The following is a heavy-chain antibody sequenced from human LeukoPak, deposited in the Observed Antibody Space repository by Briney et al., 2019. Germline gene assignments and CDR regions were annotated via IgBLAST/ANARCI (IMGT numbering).Heavy chain of an antibody. CDR3: AKSATTVTSNFDY. Sequence: GGSLRLSCAASGFTFSSHGMSWVRQAPGKGLEWVSGISGSGGGTFYADSVGGRFTISRDNSKNTVYLQMNSPRAEDTAVYYCAKSATTVTSNFDYWGQGTLVTVSS. J-gene: IGHJ4*02. CDR2: ISGSGGGT. CDR1: GFTFSSHG. D-gene: IGHD4-17*01. V-gene: IGHV3-23*01.